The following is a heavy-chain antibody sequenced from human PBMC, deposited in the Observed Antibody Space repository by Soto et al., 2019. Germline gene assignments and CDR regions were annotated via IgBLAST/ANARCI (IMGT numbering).Heavy chain of an antibody. CDR2: INSDGSRT. J-gene: IGHJ6*02. CDR1: GFNFSRYW. V-gene: IGHV3-74*01. D-gene: IGHD2-2*01. Sequence: EVQLVESGGGLVQPGGSLRLSCSASGFNFSRYWTHWVRQVPGRGLVWVSQINSDGSRTTYGDSVKGRFTISRDNAKNTLYLQMNSLRAEDTAVYYCARDLSSCSSARCYSYYYGMDVWGQGTTVTVSS. CDR3: ARDLSSCSSARCYSYYYGMDV.